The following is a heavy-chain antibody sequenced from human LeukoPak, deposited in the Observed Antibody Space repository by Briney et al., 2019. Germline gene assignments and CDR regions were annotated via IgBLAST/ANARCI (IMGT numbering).Heavy chain of an antibody. CDR1: GGSISDYY. D-gene: IGHD2-15*01. V-gene: IGHV4-59*01. Sequence: PSETLSLTCTVSGGSISDYYWTWIRQPPGKGLEWIGYIYYSGSTNYNPSLKSRVTISVDTSKNQFSLKLSSVTAADTAVYYCARAVFSCCSGGSCPYFDYWGQGTLVTVSS. CDR2: IYYSGST. CDR3: ARAVFSCCSGGSCPYFDY. J-gene: IGHJ4*02.